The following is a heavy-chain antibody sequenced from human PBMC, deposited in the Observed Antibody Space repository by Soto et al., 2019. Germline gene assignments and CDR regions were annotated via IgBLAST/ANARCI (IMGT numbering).Heavy chain of an antibody. J-gene: IGHJ5*02. CDR3: ARTVYSSSSVAWFDP. D-gene: IGHD6-6*01. CDR2: ISAYNGNT. V-gene: IGHV1-18*04. CDR1: GYTLTSYG. Sequence: ASVKVSCKASGYTLTSYGISWVRQAPGQGLEWMGWISAYNGNTNYAQKLQGRVTMTTDTSTSTAYMELRSLRSDDTAVYYCARTVYSSSSVAWFDPWGQGTLVTVSS.